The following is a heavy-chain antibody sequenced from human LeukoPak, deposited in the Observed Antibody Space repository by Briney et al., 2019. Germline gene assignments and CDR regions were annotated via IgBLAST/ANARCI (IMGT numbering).Heavy chain of an antibody. V-gene: IGHV3-21*01. CDR3: ARSGGPGTYHQLRYNWFDP. J-gene: IGHJ5*02. Sequence: GGSLRLSCAASGFTLSDYHMNWVRQAPGKGLEWLSSITTISYYIYYAGAVRGRFTISRDNAENSLYLQMNSLRGEDTAVYYCARSGGPGTYHQLRYNWFDPWGQGTLVTVSS. CDR2: ITTISYYI. CDR1: GFTLSDYH. D-gene: IGHD3-10*01.